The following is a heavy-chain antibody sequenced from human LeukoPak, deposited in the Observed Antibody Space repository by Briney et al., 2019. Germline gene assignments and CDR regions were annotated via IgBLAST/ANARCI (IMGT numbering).Heavy chain of an antibody. CDR3: VKGRTGTYTLDY. CDR2: ISDDGSRQ. J-gene: IGHJ4*02. Sequence: PGGSLRLSCAATGFTFSNYAIHWGRQAPGKGLEWVAFISDDGSRQHYADSVKGRFTISRDNSKNTLNLQMNSLRAEDTAVYYCVKGRTGTYTLDYWGQGTLVTVSS. V-gene: IGHV3-30-3*01. D-gene: IGHD3-10*01. CDR1: GFTFSNYA.